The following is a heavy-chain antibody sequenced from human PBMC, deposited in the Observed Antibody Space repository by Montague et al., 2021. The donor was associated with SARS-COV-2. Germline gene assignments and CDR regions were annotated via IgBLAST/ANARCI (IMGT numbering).Heavy chain of an antibody. V-gene: IGHV4-59*02. J-gene: IGHJ6*02. CDR2: VFSSGNT. CDR1: IGSVDHYY. Sequence: SETLSLTCTVSIGSVDHYYWMWIRQPPGKGLEWIGYVFSSGNTDYYSSLQRRATISVDRSTNQFSLRVTSVTVADTAIYYCAGGISKTSVDVWSQGTTVTVSS. CDR3: AGGISKTSVDV. D-gene: IGHD2-21*01.